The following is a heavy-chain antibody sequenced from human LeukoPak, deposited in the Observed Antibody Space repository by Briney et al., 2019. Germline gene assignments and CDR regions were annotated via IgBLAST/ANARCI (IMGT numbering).Heavy chain of an antibody. CDR3: VRVWPPNAVDRGMTYSYFNALDV. V-gene: IGHV1-18*01. CDR2: ISPYDGNT. CDR1: NYTLASYG. Sequence: GASVKVSCKASNYTLASYGLSWVRQAPGQGLQWVGWISPYDGNTDYAQRFQARVTMTIDRATRTVYMDLKRLRLDDTAVYYCVRVWPPNAVDRGMTYSYFNALDVWGQGTTVIVSS. D-gene: IGHD1-1*01. J-gene: IGHJ6*02.